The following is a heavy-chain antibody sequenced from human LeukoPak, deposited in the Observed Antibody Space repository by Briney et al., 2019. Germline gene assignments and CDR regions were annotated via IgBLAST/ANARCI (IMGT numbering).Heavy chain of an antibody. CDR1: GFTFSSYA. CDR3: AREDTMIVVVIMDY. CDR2: ISYDGSNK. V-gene: IGHV3-30-3*01. J-gene: IGHJ4*02. D-gene: IGHD3-22*01. Sequence: GRSLRLSCAASGFTFSSYAMHWVRQAPGKGLEWVAVISYDGSNKYYADSVKGRFTISRDNSKNTLYLRMNSLRAEDTAVYYCAREDTMIVVVIMDYWGQGTLVTVSS.